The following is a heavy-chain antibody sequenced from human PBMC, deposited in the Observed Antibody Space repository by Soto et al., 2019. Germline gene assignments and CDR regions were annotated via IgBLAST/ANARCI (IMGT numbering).Heavy chain of an antibody. V-gene: IGHV3-21*01. CDR1: GFTFSSYS. J-gene: IGHJ4*02. CDR3: ERIVTVVPPYYFDY. Sequence: PGGSLRLSCAASGFTFSSYSMNWVRQAPGKGLEWVSSISSSSSYIYYADSVKGRFTISRDNAKNSLYLQMNSLRAEDTAVYYCERIVTVVPPYYFDYWGQGTLVTVSS. CDR2: ISSSSSYI. D-gene: IGHD3-22*01.